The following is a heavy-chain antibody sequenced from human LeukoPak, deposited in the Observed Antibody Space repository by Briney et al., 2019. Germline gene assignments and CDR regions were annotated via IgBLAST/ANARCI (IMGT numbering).Heavy chain of an antibody. CDR3: ARESRSSYCSGGSCYWVYYGMDV. D-gene: IGHD2-15*01. J-gene: IGHJ6*04. CDR1: GFNFGDYY. CDR2: ISSIGSAL. Sequence: GGSLRLSCGVSGFNFGDYYMAWIRQAPGKGLEWVSHISSIGSALYYADSVKGRFTISRDNSKNSLYLQMNSLRAEDTAVYYCARESRSSYCSGGSCYWVYYGMDVWGKGTTVTVSS. V-gene: IGHV3-11*01.